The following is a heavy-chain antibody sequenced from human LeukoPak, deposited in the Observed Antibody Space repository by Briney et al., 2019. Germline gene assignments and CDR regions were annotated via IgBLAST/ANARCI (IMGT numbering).Heavy chain of an antibody. CDR3: ARVASRRDGYNFDY. CDR1: GYTFTSYY. CDR2: INPSGGST. Sequence: GASVKVSCKASGYTFTSYYMHWVRQAPGQGLEWMGIINPSGGSTSYAQKLQGRVTMTTDTSTSTAYMELRSLRSDDTAVYYCARVASRRDGYNFDYWGQGTLVTVSS. D-gene: IGHD5-24*01. J-gene: IGHJ4*02. V-gene: IGHV1-46*01.